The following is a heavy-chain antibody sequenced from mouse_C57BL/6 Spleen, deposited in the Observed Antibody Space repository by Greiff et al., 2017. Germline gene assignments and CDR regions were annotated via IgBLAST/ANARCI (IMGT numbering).Heavy chain of an antibody. Sequence: EVKLMESGGGLVQPGGSLKLSCAASGFTFSDYGMHWVRQAPEKGLEWVAYISSGSSTIYYADTVKGRFTISRDNAKNTLFRQMTSLRSEDTAMYYCARQGDFDYWGQGTTLTVSS. V-gene: IGHV5-17*01. CDR1: GFTFSDYG. CDR2: ISSGSSTI. CDR3: ARQGDFDY. J-gene: IGHJ2*01.